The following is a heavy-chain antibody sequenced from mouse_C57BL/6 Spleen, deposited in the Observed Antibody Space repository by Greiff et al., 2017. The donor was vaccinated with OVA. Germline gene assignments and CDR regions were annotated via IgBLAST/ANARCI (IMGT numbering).Heavy chain of an antibody. D-gene: IGHD3-2*01. CDR3: ARGRQLYSSYY. Sequence: EVQRVESGGGLVKPGGSLKLSCAASGFTFSSYTMSWVRQTPEKRLEWVATISGGGGNTYYPDSVKGRFTISRDTAKNTLYLHMSSLRSEDTAFYYSARGRQLYSSYYRGPGTPRTDSS. CDR1: GFTFSSYT. J-gene: IGHJ2*01. V-gene: IGHV5-9*01. CDR2: ISGGGGNT.